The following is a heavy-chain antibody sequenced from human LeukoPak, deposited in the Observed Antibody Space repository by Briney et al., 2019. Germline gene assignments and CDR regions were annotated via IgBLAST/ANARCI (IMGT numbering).Heavy chain of an antibody. D-gene: IGHD2-21*01. Sequence: SETLSLTCTVSGGSISSGDYYWSWIRQPPGKGLEWIGYIYYSGSTYYNPSLKSRVTISVDTSKNQFSLKLSSVTAADTAVYYCAKSQRGILPVYCGGDCYSAFDIWGQGTMVTVSS. V-gene: IGHV4-30-4*02. CDR3: AKSQRGILPVYCGGDCYSAFDI. CDR1: GGSISSGDYY. J-gene: IGHJ3*02. CDR2: IYYSGST.